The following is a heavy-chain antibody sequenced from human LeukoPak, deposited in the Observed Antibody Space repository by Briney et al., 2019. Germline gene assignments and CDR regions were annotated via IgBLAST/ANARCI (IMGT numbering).Heavy chain of an antibody. CDR3: ARRVYGTSQYY. CDR1: GGSFNSYY. J-gene: IGHJ4*02. V-gene: IGHV4-39*01. Sequence: SETLSLTCTVSGGSFNSYYWNWIRQPPGKGLEWIGTIYYSGITHYSPSLKSRVTISVDTSKNQFSLKLSSVTATDTALYYCARRVYGTSQYYWGQGTLVTVSS. CDR2: IYYSGIT. D-gene: IGHD5/OR15-5a*01.